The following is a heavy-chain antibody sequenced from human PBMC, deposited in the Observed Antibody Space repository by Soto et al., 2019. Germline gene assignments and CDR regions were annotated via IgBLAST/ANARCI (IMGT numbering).Heavy chain of an antibody. CDR1: GFPFSDYY. J-gene: IGHJ4*02. CDR3: ASMRPGGYYNY. D-gene: IGHD3-22*01. CDR2: IGSSSSYT. Sequence: QVQLVESGGDLVKPGGSLKLSCAASGFPFSDYYMSWIRQAPGKGLEWVSSIGSSSSYTNYADSVKGRFTISRDNAKNSLYLQMNSLRVENTAVYYCASMRPGGYYNYWGQGTLVTVSA. V-gene: IGHV3-11*05.